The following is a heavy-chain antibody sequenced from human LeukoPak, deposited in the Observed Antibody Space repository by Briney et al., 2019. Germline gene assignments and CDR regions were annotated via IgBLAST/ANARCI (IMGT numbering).Heavy chain of an antibody. V-gene: IGHV6-1*01. Sequence: SQTLSLTCAISGDSVSSNTAAWNWIRQSPSRGLEWLGRTYYRSKWYNDYAVSVKSRITINPDTSKNQFSLQLNSVTPEDTAVYYCAGTHTIPYYFDYWGQGTLVTVSS. CDR1: GDSVSSNTAA. CDR3: AGTHTIPYYFDY. J-gene: IGHJ4*02. D-gene: IGHD3-9*01. CDR2: TYYRSKWYN.